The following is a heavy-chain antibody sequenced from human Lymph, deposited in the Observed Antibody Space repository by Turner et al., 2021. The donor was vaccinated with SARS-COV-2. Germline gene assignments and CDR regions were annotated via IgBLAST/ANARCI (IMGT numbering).Heavy chain of an antibody. Sequence: EVQLVESGGGLVQPGGSLRLSCAAAGITASSNYISWVRQAPGKGLEWVSVVYAGGSTFYADSVKGRFTISRDKSKNTLYLQMNRLRAEDTAVYYCARDFREGAFDIWGQGTMVTISS. CDR3: ARDFREGAFDI. D-gene: IGHD3-10*01. CDR2: VYAGGST. V-gene: IGHV3-66*01. J-gene: IGHJ3*02. CDR1: GITASSNY.